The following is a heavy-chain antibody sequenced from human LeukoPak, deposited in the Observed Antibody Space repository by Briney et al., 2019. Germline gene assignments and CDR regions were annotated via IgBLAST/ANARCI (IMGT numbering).Heavy chain of an antibody. J-gene: IGHJ4*02. V-gene: IGHV3-74*01. D-gene: IGHD4-17*01. CDR3: ASYGDYLYY. CDR2: INSDESST. CDR1: GFTFSSYW. Sequence: GGSLRLSCAASGFTFSSYWMHWVRQAPGKGLVWVSRINSDESSTSYADSVKGRFTISRDNAKKTLYLQMNSLRAEDTAVYYCASYGDYLYYWGQGTLVTVSS.